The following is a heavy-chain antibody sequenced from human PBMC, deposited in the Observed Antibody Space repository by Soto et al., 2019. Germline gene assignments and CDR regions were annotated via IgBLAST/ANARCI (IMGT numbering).Heavy chain of an antibody. CDR3: ARVWDGYNYGGILDY. V-gene: IGHV3-66*01. CDR1: GFTVSSNY. Sequence: GGSLRLSCAASGFTVSSNYMSWVRQAPGKGLEWVSVIYSGGSTYYADSVKGRFTISRHNSKNTLYLQMNSLRAEDTAVYYCARVWDGYNYGGILDYWGQGTLVTVSS. J-gene: IGHJ4*02. CDR2: IYSGGST. D-gene: IGHD5-12*01.